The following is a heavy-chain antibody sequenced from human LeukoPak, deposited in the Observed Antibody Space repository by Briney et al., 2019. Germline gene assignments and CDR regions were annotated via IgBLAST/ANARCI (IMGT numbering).Heavy chain of an antibody. V-gene: IGHV1-2*02. J-gene: IGHJ5*02. CDR2: MNPTSGGT. CDR1: GYIFTKYY. Sequence: ASVKVSCKASGYIFTKYYIHWVRQAPGQALEWMGWMNPTSGGTNYAQKFQGRVTMTRDTSLNTAYMELSSLRSDDTAIYYCARLQWLERKFDPWGQGTLVTVSS. CDR3: ARLQWLERKFDP. D-gene: IGHD6-19*01.